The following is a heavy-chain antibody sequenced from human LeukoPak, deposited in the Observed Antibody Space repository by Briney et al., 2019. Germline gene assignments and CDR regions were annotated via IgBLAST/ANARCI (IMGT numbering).Heavy chain of an antibody. CDR1: GYTFTSYD. CDR3: ARVPVLRYFDWLPREGSDY. Sequence: ASVKVSCKASGYTFTSYDINWVRQATGQGLEWMGWKNPNSGNTGYAQKFQGRVTMTRNTSISTAYMELSSLRSEDTAVYYCARVPVLRYFDWLPREGSDYWGQGTLVTVSS. J-gene: IGHJ4*02. D-gene: IGHD3-9*01. V-gene: IGHV1-8*01. CDR2: KNPNSGNT.